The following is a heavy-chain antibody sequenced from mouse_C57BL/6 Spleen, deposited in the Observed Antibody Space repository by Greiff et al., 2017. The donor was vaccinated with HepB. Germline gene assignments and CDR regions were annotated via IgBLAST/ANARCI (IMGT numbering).Heavy chain of an antibody. V-gene: IGHV14-4*01. CDR2: IDPENGDT. CDR3: TTSLYYYGSSYDY. J-gene: IGHJ2*01. Sequence: VQLQQSGAELVRPGASVKLSCTASGFNIKDDYMHWVKQRPGQGLEWIGWIDPENGDTEYASKFQGKATITADTSSNTAYLQLSSLTSEDTAVYYCTTSLYYYGSSYDYWGQGTTLTVSS. D-gene: IGHD1-1*01. CDR1: GFNIKDDY.